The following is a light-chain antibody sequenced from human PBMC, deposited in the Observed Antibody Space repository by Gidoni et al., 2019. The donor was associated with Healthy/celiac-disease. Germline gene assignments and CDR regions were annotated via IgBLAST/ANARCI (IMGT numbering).Light chain of an antibody. CDR2: QDS. CDR1: QLGDKY. J-gene: IGLJ2*01. CDR3: QAWDSSTAVV. Sequence: SYELTQPPSVSVPPGQTASITCPGDQLGDKYACWYQQKPGQSPVLVIYQDSKRPSGIPERFSGSNSGNTATLTISGTQAMDEADYYCQAWDSSTAVVFGGGTKLTVL. V-gene: IGLV3-1*01.